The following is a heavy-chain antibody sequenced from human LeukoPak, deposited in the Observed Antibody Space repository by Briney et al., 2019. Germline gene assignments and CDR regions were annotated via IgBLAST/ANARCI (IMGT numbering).Heavy chain of an antibody. V-gene: IGHV3-21*01. CDR2: ISSSSSYI. CDR1: GFTFSSYS. D-gene: IGHD2-8*01. J-gene: IGHJ6*02. CDR3: AGDSSLLMVYAIPAYYYGMDV. Sequence: GGSLRLSCAASGFTFSSYSMNWVRQAPGKGLEWVSSISSSSSYIYYADSVKGRFTISRDNAKNSLYLQMNSLRAEDTAVYYCAGDSSLLMVYAIPAYYYGMDVWGQGTTVTVSS.